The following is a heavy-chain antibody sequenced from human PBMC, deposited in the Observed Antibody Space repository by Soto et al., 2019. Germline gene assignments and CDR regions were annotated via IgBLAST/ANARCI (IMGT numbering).Heavy chain of an antibody. CDR1: GFTFSSYA. Sequence: EVQLLESGGGLVQPGGSPRLSCAASGFTFSSYAISWVRQAPGKGLEWVSIIGVGGGDRYYPESVKGRFTISRDNSRDTLYLEMNSLRDEDTAVYYCARVRFGELVWGQGTLVTVSS. J-gene: IGHJ4*02. V-gene: IGHV3-23*01. CDR3: ARVRFGELV. D-gene: IGHD3-10*01. CDR2: IGVGGGDR.